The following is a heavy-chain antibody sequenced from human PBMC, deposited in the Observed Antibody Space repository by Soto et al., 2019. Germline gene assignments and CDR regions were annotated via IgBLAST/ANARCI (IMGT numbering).Heavy chain of an antibody. J-gene: IGHJ6*02. CDR2: INAGNGNT. CDR3: ARWNNWNDYYYYGMDV. D-gene: IGHD1-20*01. Sequence: QVPLVQSGAEVKKPGASVKVSCKASGYTFTSYAMHWVRQAPGQRLEWMGWINAGNGNTKYSQKFQGRVTITRDTSASTAYMELSSLRSEDTAVYYCARWNNWNDYYYYGMDVWGQGTTVTVSS. CDR1: GYTFTSYA. V-gene: IGHV1-3*01.